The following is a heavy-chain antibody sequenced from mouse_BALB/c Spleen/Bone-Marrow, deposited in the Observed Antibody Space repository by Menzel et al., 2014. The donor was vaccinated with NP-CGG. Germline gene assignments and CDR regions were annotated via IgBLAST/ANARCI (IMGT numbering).Heavy chain of an antibody. Sequence: VKLEESGPGLVAPSQRLSITCTVSGFSLTNYGVHWVRQPPGKGLEWLGVIWAGGSTNYNSALMSRLTISKDNSKSQVFLKMSSLQTDDTAMYYCASYYRYDGAYWGQGTLVTVSA. CDR2: IWAGGST. V-gene: IGHV2-9*02. D-gene: IGHD2-14*01. CDR3: ASYYRYDGAY. J-gene: IGHJ3*01. CDR1: GFSLTNYG.